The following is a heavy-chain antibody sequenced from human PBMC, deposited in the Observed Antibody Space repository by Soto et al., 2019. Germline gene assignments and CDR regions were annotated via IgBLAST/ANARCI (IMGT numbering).Heavy chain of an antibody. CDR3: AREFADGGNSAEDDY. CDR1: GFTFSSYS. CDR2: ISSSSSYI. D-gene: IGHD2-21*02. Sequence: EGQLVESGGGLVKPGGSGRLSCAASGFTFSSYSMNWVRQAPGKGLEWVSAISSSSSYIYYADSVKGRFTISRDNAKNSLYLQMNSLRAEDTAVYYCAREFADGGNSAEDDYLGQGTLVTVSS. J-gene: IGHJ4*02. V-gene: IGHV3-21*01.